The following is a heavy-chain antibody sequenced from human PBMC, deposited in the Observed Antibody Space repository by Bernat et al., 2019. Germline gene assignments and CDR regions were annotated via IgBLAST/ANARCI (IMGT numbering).Heavy chain of an antibody. Sequence: QVQLVESGGGVVQPGRSLRLSCAASGFTFSSYGMHWVRQAPGKGLEWVAVISYDGSNKYYADSVKGRFTISRDNSKNTLYLQMNSLRAEDMAVYYCAKGVVTAIPDLGMDVWGQGTTVTVSS. CDR2: ISYDGSNK. V-gene: IGHV3-30*18. CDR1: GFTFSSYG. J-gene: IGHJ6*02. CDR3: AKGVVTAIPDLGMDV. D-gene: IGHD2-21*02.